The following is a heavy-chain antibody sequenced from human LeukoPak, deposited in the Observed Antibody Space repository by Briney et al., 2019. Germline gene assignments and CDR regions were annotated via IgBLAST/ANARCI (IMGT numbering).Heavy chain of an antibody. CDR3: ARLVIP. V-gene: IGHV4-38-2*02. CDR2: VSHSGIT. Sequence: PSETLTLTCTVSGFSISSDYYWGSIRQPPGKGLEWLGSVSHSGITYYNSSLNSRVTISVDTSNNQFSLKVNSVTAADTAVYYCARLVIPWGQGILVTVSS. J-gene: IGHJ5*02. CDR1: GFSISSDYY. D-gene: IGHD3-10*01.